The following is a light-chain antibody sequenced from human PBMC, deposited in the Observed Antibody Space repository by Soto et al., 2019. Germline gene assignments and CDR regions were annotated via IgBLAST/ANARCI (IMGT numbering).Light chain of an antibody. CDR2: EVS. CDR3: ATWDDSLNGRV. J-gene: IGLJ1*01. CDR1: SSDVGGYNY. Sequence: QSVLTQPASVSGSPGQSITISCTGTSSDVGGYNYVSWYQQHPGKAPKLMIYEVSNRPSGVSNRFSGSKSGNTASLTISGLQAEDEADYYCATWDDSLNGRVFGPGTKVTVL. V-gene: IGLV2-14*01.